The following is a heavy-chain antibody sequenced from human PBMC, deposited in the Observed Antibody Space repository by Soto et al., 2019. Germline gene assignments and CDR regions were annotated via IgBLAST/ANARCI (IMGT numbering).Heavy chain of an antibody. CDR2: IIPLLDIA. V-gene: IGHV1-69*08. D-gene: IGHD4-17*01. CDR1: GDILSRYT. Sequence: QVQLVQSGAEVKKPGSSVKVSCKASGDILSRYTISWVRQAPGQGLEWMGRIIPLLDIANYEKKFQGRVTIIADKSTNTAYMELSSLRSEDTAVYFCAREDYGGNFYYFDYWGQGTLVTVSS. CDR3: AREDYGGNFYYFDY. J-gene: IGHJ4*02.